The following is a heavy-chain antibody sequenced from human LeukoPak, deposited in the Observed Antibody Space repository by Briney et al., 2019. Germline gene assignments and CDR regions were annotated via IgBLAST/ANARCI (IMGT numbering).Heavy chain of an antibody. Sequence: PSETLSLTCTVSGGSISSYYWGWIRQPPGKGLEWIGSIYHSGSTYYNPSLKSRVTISVDTSKNQFSLKLSSVTAADTAVYYCARLSFYGDYGNWGQGTLVTVSS. CDR1: GGSISSYY. J-gene: IGHJ4*02. CDR2: IYHSGST. CDR3: ARLSFYGDYGN. D-gene: IGHD4-17*01. V-gene: IGHV4-39*07.